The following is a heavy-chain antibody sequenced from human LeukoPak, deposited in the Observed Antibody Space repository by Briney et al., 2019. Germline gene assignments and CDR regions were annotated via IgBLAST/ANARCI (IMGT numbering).Heavy chain of an antibody. CDR1: GGSISSYY. D-gene: IGHD3-9*01. CDR3: ARHPWDDILTVDY. CDR2: IYTSGST. J-gene: IGHJ4*02. V-gene: IGHV4-4*07. Sequence: SETLSLTCTVSGGSISSYYWSWIRQPAGKGLEWIGRIYTSGSTNYNPSLKSRVTISMDTSKNQFSLKLSSVTADTAVYYCARHPWDDILTVDYWGQGTLVTVSS.